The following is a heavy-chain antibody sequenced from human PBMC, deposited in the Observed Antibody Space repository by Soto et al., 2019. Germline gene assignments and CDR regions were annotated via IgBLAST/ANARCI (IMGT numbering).Heavy chain of an antibody. J-gene: IGHJ3*02. Sequence: QVQLMESRGGVVQPGRSLRLSCTASGFTFSSSDIHWVRQAPGKGLEWVAHISIDLNRQYYADPVKGRFTGSRDNSKNTVYLQMSSLRVDDTAIYYCARGPTSGAFDIWGRGTMVTVSS. D-gene: IGHD1-26*01. CDR3: ARGPTSGAFDI. CDR1: GFTFSSSD. V-gene: IGHV3-30*03. CDR2: ISIDLNRQ.